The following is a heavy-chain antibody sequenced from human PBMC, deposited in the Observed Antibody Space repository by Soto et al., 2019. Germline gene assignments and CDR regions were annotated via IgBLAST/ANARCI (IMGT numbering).Heavy chain of an antibody. V-gene: IGHV3-74*01. J-gene: IGHJ4*02. CDR1: GFTLSSYW. CDR2: INIDGSST. CDR3: ARSRHGYNFVGDC. D-gene: IGHD5-12*01. Sequence: EVQLVESGGGLVQPGGSLRLSCAASGFTLSSYWMHWVRQAPGKGLVWISRINIDGSSTSYADSVKGRFTISRDNAKNTLYLLVNSLRAEDTAVYYCARSRHGYNFVGDCWGQGTLVTVSS.